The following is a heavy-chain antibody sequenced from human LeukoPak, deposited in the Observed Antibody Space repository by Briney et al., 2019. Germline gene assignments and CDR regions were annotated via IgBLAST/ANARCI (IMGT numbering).Heavy chain of an antibody. Sequence: GESLQISCKVSANSITGYRIAWVRQMSRNGLEWMGIIYPTDSNTKYSPSFQGHFTISVDKSVNTAYLQWSSLKASDTAMYYCARQGHSSGWSFDSWGQGAQVTVSS. CDR1: ANSITGYR. CDR3: ARQGHSSGWSFDS. CDR2: IYPTDSNT. D-gene: IGHD6-19*01. J-gene: IGHJ4*02. V-gene: IGHV5-51*01.